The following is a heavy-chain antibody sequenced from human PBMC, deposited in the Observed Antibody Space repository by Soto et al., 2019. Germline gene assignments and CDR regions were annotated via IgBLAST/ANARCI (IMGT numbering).Heavy chain of an antibody. Sequence: PAESLTISCKVPSYSFTSYWIAWVLQMPGKSLQWMGIIYPGDSDTRYSPSFQGQVTISADKSISTAYLQWSSLKASDTAMYYCPRRNTPYSSETWGWYGMAVWGQGTTVPVSS. CDR3: PRRNTPYSSETWGWYGMAV. CDR1: SYSFTSYW. CDR2: IYPGDSDT. D-gene: IGHD6-25*01. V-gene: IGHV5-51*01. J-gene: IGHJ6*01.